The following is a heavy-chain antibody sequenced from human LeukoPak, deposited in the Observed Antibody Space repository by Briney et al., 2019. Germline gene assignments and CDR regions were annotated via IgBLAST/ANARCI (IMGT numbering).Heavy chain of an antibody. D-gene: IGHD6-13*01. Sequence: GRSLRLSCAASGFTFSSYGMHWVRQAPGKGLEWVAVISYDGSNKYYADSVKGRFTISRDNSKNTLYLQMNSLRAEDTAVYYCARVAAAGKGFDHWGQGTLVTVSS. V-gene: IGHV3-30*03. J-gene: IGHJ4*02. CDR1: GFTFSSYG. CDR2: ISYDGSNK. CDR3: ARVAAAGKGFDH.